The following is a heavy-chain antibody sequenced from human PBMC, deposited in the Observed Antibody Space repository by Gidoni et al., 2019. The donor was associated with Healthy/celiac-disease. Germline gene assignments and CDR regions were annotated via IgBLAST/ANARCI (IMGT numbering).Heavy chain of an antibody. Sequence: QLQLQESGPGLVKHSENLSLTCTVSGGSISSSSYYWGWIRPPPGKGLEWVGSIYYSGSTYYNPSLKSRVTISVDTSKNQFSLKLSSVTAADTAVYYCARTFIAVAGPFDYWGQGTLVTVSS. J-gene: IGHJ4*02. D-gene: IGHD6-19*01. CDR3: ARTFIAVAGPFDY. V-gene: IGHV4-39*01. CDR2: IYYSGST. CDR1: GGSISSSSYY.